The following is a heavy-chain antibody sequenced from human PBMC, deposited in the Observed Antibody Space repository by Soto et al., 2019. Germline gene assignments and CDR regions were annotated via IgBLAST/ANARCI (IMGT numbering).Heavy chain of an antibody. Sequence: SETLSLTXTVSGGSISSYYWSWIRQPPGKGLEWIGYIYYSGSTNYNPSLKSRVTISVDTSKNQFSLKLSSVTAEDTAVYYCAKDTRTSSWYVYYYYGMDVWGQGTTVTVSS. J-gene: IGHJ6*02. V-gene: IGHV4-59*01. D-gene: IGHD6-13*01. CDR3: AKDTRTSSWYVYYYYGMDV. CDR2: IYYSGST. CDR1: GGSISSYY.